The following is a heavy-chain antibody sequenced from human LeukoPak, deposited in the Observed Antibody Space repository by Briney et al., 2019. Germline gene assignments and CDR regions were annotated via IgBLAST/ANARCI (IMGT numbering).Heavy chain of an antibody. CDR1: GFTFSSYW. J-gene: IGHJ3*02. Sequence: PGGSLRLSRAASGFTFSSYWMSWVRQAPGKGLEWVANIKQDGSEKYYVDSVKGRFTISRDNAKNSLYLQMNSLRAEDTAVYYCASSSIEIGSDAFDIWGQGTMVTVSS. CDR2: IKQDGSEK. V-gene: IGHV3-7*01. D-gene: IGHD2/OR15-2a*01. CDR3: ASSSIEIGSDAFDI.